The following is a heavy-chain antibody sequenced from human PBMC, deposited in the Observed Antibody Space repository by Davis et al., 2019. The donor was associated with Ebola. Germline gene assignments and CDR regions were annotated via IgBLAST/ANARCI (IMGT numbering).Heavy chain of an antibody. V-gene: IGHV3-30*18. CDR2: ISYDGSNK. CDR1: GFTFSSYG. J-gene: IGHJ5*02. Sequence: GGSLRLSCAASGFTFSSYGMHWVRQAPGKGLEWVAVISYDGSNKYYADSVKGRFTISRDNSKNTLYLQMNRLRAEDTAVYYCAKDRVFDPWGQGTLVTVSS. CDR3: AKDRVFDP.